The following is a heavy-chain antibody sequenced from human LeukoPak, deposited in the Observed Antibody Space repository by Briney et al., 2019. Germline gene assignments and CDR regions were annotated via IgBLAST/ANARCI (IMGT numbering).Heavy chain of an antibody. CDR1: GGSISSGSYY. D-gene: IGHD2-2*01. J-gene: IGHJ6*03. Sequence: TLSLTCTVSGGSISSGSYYWSWIRQPAGKGLEWIGRIYTSGSTNYNPSLKSRVTISVDTSKNQFSLKLSSVTAADTAVYYCARGGCSSTSCPKFYYYMDVWGKGTTVTVSS. V-gene: IGHV4-61*02. CDR2: IYTSGST. CDR3: ARGGCSSTSCPKFYYYMDV.